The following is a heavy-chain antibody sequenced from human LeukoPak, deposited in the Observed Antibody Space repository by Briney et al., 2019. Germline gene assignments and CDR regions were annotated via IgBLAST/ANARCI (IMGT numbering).Heavy chain of an antibody. D-gene: IGHD6-19*01. Sequence: SESLSLTCNASGGSISSYYWSWIRQPPGKGLEWIGYIYYSGSTNYNPSLKSRVTISADTSQNQFSLKLSSVTAADSAVYYCARGSGWYYYWGQGTLVTVSS. V-gene: IGHV4-59*01. CDR3: ARGSGWYYY. CDR1: GGSISSYY. J-gene: IGHJ4*02. CDR2: IYYSGST.